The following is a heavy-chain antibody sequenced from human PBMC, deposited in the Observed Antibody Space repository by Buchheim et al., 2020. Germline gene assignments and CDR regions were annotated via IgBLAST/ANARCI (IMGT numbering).Heavy chain of an antibody. CDR2: ISGSGGST. J-gene: IGHJ4*02. V-gene: IGHV3-23*01. D-gene: IGHD2-15*01. Sequence: EVQLLESGGGLVQPGGSLRLSCAASGLTFINYAMSWVRQAPGKGLEWVSAISGSGGSTYYADSVKGRFTISRDNSKNTLYLQMNSLRAEDTAMYYCAKGRRGSCYSAINYWGQGTL. CDR1: GLTFINYA. CDR3: AKGRRGSCYSAINY.